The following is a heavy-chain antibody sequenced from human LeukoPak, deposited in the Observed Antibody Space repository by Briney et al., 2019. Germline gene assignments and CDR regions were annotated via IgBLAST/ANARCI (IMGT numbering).Heavy chain of an antibody. CDR1: GYAFTHYA. CDR3: ARSEISNLGLIDY. J-gene: IGHJ4*02. V-gene: IGHV1-3*01. CDR2: INGGIGNT. D-gene: IGHD3/OR15-3a*01. Sequence: GASVKVSCKASGYAFTHYAVHWVRQAPGQRLEWMGWINGGIGNTRYSQKFQGRVSITRDTSANTAYMGLSSLRSEDTAVYYCARSEISNLGLIDYWGQGTLVTVSS.